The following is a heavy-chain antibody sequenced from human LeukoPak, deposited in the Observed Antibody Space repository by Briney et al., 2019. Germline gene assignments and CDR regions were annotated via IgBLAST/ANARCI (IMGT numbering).Heavy chain of an antibody. J-gene: IGHJ4*02. CDR3: ARDKGDYDTSGSLFVF. CDR2: IKQDGSET. Sequence: GGSLRLSCAASGFTFSRYWMSWVRQAPRKGLEWVANIKQDGSETYYVDSVKGRFTIFRDNAKNSLYLQMNSLRAEDTAVYYCARDKGDYDTSGSLFVFGGQGTLVTVSS. CDR1: GFTFSRYW. V-gene: IGHV3-7*03. D-gene: IGHD3-22*01.